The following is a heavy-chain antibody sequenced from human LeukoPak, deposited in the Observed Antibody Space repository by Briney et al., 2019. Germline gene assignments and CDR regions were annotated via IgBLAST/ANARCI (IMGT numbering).Heavy chain of an antibody. CDR1: GGSNSSYY. Sequence: SETLSLTCTVSGGSNSSYYWSWIRQPPGKGLEWIGYIYYSGSTNYNPSLKSRVTISVDTSKNQFSLKLSSVTAADTAVYYCARRLYYYDSSGYQHNWFDPWGQGTLVTVSS. J-gene: IGHJ5*02. CDR3: ARRLYYYDSSGYQHNWFDP. CDR2: IYYSGST. D-gene: IGHD3-22*01. V-gene: IGHV4-59*08.